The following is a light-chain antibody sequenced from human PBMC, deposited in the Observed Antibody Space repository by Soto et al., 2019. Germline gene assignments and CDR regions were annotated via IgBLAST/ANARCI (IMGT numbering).Light chain of an antibody. J-gene: IGKJ4*01. V-gene: IGKV3-20*01. CDR3: QQYVTSPLT. Sequence: SQSPATLSVSPWERVTLSCRASQNIHNHMSWFLQKPGQAPRLLIYGASNRATGVPDRFSGSGSGTDFTLTISRLEPEDFAVYYCQQYVTSPLTFGGGTKVDIK. CDR1: QNIHNH. CDR2: GAS.